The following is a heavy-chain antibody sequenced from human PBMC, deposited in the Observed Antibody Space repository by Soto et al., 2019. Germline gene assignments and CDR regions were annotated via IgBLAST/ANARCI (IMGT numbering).Heavy chain of an antibody. CDR3: ARTIEEVVQAFDY. Sequence: SETLSLTCAVSGGSISSGGYSWSWIRQPPGNGLEWIGSIIYSGDIMYNPSLQSRLTLFVDTSKNQFSLKLSSVTAADTAVYYCARTIEEVVQAFDYWGQGTLVTVSS. V-gene: IGHV4-39*01. CDR1: GGSISSGGYS. D-gene: IGHD3-22*01. J-gene: IGHJ4*02. CDR2: IIYSGDI.